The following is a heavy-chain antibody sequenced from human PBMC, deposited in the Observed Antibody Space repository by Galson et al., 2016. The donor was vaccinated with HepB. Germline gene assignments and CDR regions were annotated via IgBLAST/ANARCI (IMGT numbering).Heavy chain of an antibody. CDR3: ARETVKDFWSGEGAWFDA. V-gene: IGHV3-48*01. Sequence: SLRLSCAASEFTFSIYNMNWVRQAPGEGLEWVPYISSSGETIYYADSVKGRFTISRDNAKNSLYLQMNTLRAEDTAVYCCARETVKDFWSGEGAWFDAWGQGTLVTVSS. J-gene: IGHJ5*02. D-gene: IGHD3-3*01. CDR2: ISSSGETI. CDR1: EFTFSIYN.